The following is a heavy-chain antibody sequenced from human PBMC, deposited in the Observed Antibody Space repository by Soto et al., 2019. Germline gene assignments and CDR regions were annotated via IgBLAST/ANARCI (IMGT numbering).Heavy chain of an antibody. J-gene: IGHJ4*02. CDR1: GFTFSSYG. D-gene: IGHD3-3*01. CDR2: IWYDGSNK. CDR3: ARGITIFGVLPPTHSHFDY. V-gene: IGHV3-33*01. Sequence: GGSLRLSCAASGFTFSSYGMHWVRQAPGKGLEWVAVIWYDGSNKYYADSVKGRFTISRDNSKNTLYLQMNSLRAEDTAVYYCARGITIFGVLPPTHSHFDYWGQGTLVPVSS.